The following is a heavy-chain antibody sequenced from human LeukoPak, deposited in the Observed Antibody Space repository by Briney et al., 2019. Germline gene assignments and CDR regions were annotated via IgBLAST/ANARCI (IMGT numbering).Heavy chain of an antibody. CDR1: GGSFSGYY. V-gene: IGHV4-34*01. D-gene: IGHD2-2*03. CDR3: ARGQPEGLDLAQCYFDY. J-gene: IGHJ4*02. Sequence: SETLSLTCAVYGGSFSGYYWSWIRQPPGKGLEWIGEINHSGSTDYNPSLKSRVTISVDTSKNQFSLRLSSVAAADTAVYYCARGQPEGLDLAQCYFDYWGQGTLVTVSS. CDR2: INHSGST.